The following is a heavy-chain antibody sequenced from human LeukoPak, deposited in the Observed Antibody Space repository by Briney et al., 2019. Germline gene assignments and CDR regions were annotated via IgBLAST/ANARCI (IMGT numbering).Heavy chain of an antibody. CDR3: ARNPWGDIVVVPAAIADY. CDR2: ISSSSSYI. Sequence: GGSLRLSCAASGFTFSSYSTNWVRQAPGKGLEWVSSISSSSSYIYYADSVKGRFTISRDNAKNSLYLQMNSLRAEDTAVYYCARNPWGDIVVVPAAIADYWGQGTLVTVSS. CDR1: GFTFSSYS. D-gene: IGHD2-2*01. J-gene: IGHJ4*02. V-gene: IGHV3-21*01.